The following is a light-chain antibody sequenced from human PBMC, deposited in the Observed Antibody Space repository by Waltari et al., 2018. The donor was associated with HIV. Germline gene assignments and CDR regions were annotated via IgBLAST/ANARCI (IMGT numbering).Light chain of an antibody. V-gene: IGKV3-15*01. Sequence: IVMTQSPATLSVSPGERATLSCRASHSVRSNLAWYQHKVGQAPRLLIYGASTRATGGPARFSGSGSGTEFTLTISSLQSEDFAVYYCQQYNNWPPRVTFGGGTTVEI. CDR1: HSVRSN. J-gene: IGKJ4*01. CDR2: GAS. CDR3: QQYNNWPPRVT.